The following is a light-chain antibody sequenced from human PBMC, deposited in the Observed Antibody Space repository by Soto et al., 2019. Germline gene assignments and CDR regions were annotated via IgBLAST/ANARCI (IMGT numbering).Light chain of an antibody. CDR3: CAYATTYTYV. CDR2: QGY. V-gene: IGLV2-23*01. J-gene: IGLJ1*01. Sequence: QSALTQPASVSGSPGQSITISCTGTSSDFGKYNLVSWYQQHPGKAPKVMILQGYKRPSGVSNRFSGSKFGNTASLTISGLQAEDEADYYCCAYATTYTYVFGTGTKVTVL. CDR1: SSDFGKYNL.